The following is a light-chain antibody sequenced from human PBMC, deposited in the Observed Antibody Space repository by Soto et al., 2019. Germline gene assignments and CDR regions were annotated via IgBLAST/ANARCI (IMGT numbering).Light chain of an antibody. V-gene: IGLV2-14*01. CDR3: SSYTSSNTEV. J-gene: IGLJ1*01. CDR1: SSDVGAYNY. CDR2: DVS. Sequence: QSALTQPASVSGSPGQSITISCTGTSSDVGAYNYVSWYQQHPGKAPKLLICDVSDRPSGVSNRFSGSKSGNTASLTISGLQAEDEADYYCSSYTSSNTEVFGTGTKVTVL.